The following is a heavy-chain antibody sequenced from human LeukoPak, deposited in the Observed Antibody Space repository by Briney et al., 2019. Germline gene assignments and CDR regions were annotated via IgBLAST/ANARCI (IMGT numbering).Heavy chain of an antibody. CDR2: ISYDGSKK. J-gene: IGHJ4*02. CDR3: ARGGYDSSGYYGGFDY. V-gene: IGHV3-30*14. CDR1: GFTLSSYA. D-gene: IGHD3-22*01. Sequence: GGSLRLSCAASGFTLSSYAMHWVRQAPGKGLEWVAVISYDGSKKYYADSVKGRFTISRDNSKNTLYLQMNSLRAEDTAVYYCARGGYDSSGYYGGFDYWGQGTLVTVSS.